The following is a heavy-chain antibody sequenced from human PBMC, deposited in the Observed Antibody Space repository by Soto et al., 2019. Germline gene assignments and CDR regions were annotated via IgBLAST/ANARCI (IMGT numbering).Heavy chain of an antibody. CDR2: IWYDGSIK. Sequence: QVQLVESGGGVVQPGRSLRLSCAASGFTFSSYGMHWVRQAPGKGLEWVAVIWYDGSIKNYADSVKGRFTISRDNSKNTLYLQMNSLRAEDTAVYYCARTLYYDYGDLTEDYWGQGTLVTVSS. V-gene: IGHV3-33*01. D-gene: IGHD4-17*01. J-gene: IGHJ4*02. CDR1: GFTFSSYG. CDR3: ARTLYYDYGDLTEDY.